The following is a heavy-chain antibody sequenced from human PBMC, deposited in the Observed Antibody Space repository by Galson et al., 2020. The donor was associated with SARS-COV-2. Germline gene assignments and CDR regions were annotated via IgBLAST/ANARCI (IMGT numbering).Heavy chain of an antibody. V-gene: IGHV4-59*01. D-gene: IGHD1-26*01. J-gene: IGHJ4*02. CDR3: ARGVGATTKFDF. CDR1: GGSINNFF. CDR2: LFYSGSA. Sequence: SETLSLTCTVSGGSINNFFWSWIRQSPGKGLEWIGYLFYSGSAIYNPSLQGRVTISGDTSKNQFSLKLNSVTAADTAVYYCARGVGATTKFDFWGQGTLVTVSS.